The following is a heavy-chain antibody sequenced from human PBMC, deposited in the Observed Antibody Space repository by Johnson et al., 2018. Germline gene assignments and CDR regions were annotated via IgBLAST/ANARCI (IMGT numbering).Heavy chain of an antibody. D-gene: IGHD4-11*01. CDR3: ARESGNGDYSYYFYYMDV. J-gene: IGHJ6*03. V-gene: IGHV3-21*06. Sequence: VQLVQSGGGLVKPGGSLRLSCAASGFPFSAYSMNWVRQAPGKGLEWVSSINSRSTYIYYTDSVKGRFTISRDNAKNSLSLQMNSLRAEDTAVYYCARESGNGDYSYYFYYMDVWGKGTTVTVSS. CDR1: GFPFSAYS. CDR2: INSRSTYI.